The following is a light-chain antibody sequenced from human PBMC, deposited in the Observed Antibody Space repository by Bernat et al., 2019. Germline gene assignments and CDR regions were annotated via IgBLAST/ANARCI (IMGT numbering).Light chain of an antibody. Sequence: QSALTQPRSVSGSPGQSVTISCTGTSSDVGGYNYVSWYQQHPGKAPKLMIFDVNKRPSGVPDRFSGSKSGNTASLTISGLQAEDEADYYCCSYAGNTAWVFGGGTKVNVL. V-gene: IGLV2-11*01. CDR1: SSDVGGYNY. J-gene: IGLJ3*02. CDR2: DVN. CDR3: CSYAGNTAWV.